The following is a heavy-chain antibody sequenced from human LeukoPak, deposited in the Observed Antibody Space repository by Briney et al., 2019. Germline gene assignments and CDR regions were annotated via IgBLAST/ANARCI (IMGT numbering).Heavy chain of an antibody. D-gene: IGHD6-13*01. J-gene: IGHJ1*01. CDR1: GYSISSGYY. CDR2: IYHSGST. CDR3: ASLGGYSSSWLFAEYFQH. V-gene: IGHV4-38-2*02. Sequence: SETLSLTCTVSGYSISSGYYWGWIRQPPGKGLEWIGSIYHSGSTHYNPSLKSRVTISADTSKNQFSLKLSSVTAADTAVYYCASLGGYSSSWLFAEYFQHWGQGTLVTVSS.